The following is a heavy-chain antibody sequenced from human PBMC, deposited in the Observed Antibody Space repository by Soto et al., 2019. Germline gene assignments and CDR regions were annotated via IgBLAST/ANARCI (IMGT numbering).Heavy chain of an antibody. Sequence: ASVKVSCKVSGYTLTELSMHWVRQAPGKGLEWMGGFDPEDGETIYAQKFQGRVTMTEDTSTDTAYMELSSLRSEDTAVYYCATGPGLMVAYKTNIQYDYWGQGTLVTVSS. V-gene: IGHV1-24*01. CDR1: GYTLTELS. D-gene: IGHD3-10*01. J-gene: IGHJ4*02. CDR3: ATGPGLMVAYKTNIQYDY. CDR2: FDPEDGET.